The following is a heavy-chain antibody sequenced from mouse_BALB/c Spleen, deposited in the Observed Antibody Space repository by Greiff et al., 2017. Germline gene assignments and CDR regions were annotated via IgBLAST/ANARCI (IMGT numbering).Heavy chain of an antibody. D-gene: IGHD2-1*01. V-gene: IGHV5-6-4*01. CDR1: GFTFSSYT. Sequence: EVKLVESGGGLVKPGGSLKLSCAASGFTFSSYTMSWVRQTPEKRLEWVATISSGGSYTYYPDSVKGRFTISRDNAKNTLYLQMSSLKSEDTAMYYCTRVYGNYLPYYAMDYWGQGTSVTVSS. J-gene: IGHJ4*01. CDR2: ISSGGSYT. CDR3: TRVYGNYLPYYAMDY.